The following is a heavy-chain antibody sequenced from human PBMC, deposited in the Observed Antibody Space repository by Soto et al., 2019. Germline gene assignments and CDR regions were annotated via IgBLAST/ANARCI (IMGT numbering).Heavy chain of an antibody. D-gene: IGHD2-15*01. CDR2: IWYDGSNK. CDR1: GFTFSSYG. J-gene: IGHJ4*02. V-gene: IGHV3-33*01. CDR3: AREEAATRICDY. Sequence: VGSLRLSCAASGFTFSSYGMHWVRQAPGKGLEWVAVIWYDGSNKYYADSVKGRFTISRDNSKNTLYLQMNSLRAEDTAVYYCAREEAATRICDYCGQGTLVTVSS.